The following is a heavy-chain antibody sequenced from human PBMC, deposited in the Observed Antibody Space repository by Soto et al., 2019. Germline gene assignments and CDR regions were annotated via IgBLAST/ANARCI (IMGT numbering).Heavy chain of an antibody. CDR2: IYYSGST. CDR1: GGSISSYY. D-gene: IGHD3-10*01. CDR3: ARDTGAEFDP. J-gene: IGHJ5*02. Sequence: ETLSLTCPVSGGSISSYYWSWIRQPPGKGLEWIGYIYYSGSTNYNPSLKSRVTISVDTSKNQFSLKLSSVTAADTAVYYCARDTGAEFDPWGQGTLVTVSS. V-gene: IGHV4-59*01.